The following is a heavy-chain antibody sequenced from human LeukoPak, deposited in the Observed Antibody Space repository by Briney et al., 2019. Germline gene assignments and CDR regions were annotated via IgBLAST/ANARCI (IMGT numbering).Heavy chain of an antibody. D-gene: IGHD6-25*01. V-gene: IGHV4-59*01. CDR1: GGSISDYS. Sequence: PSETLSLTCTVSGGSISDYSWSWIRQPPGKGLEWIGNIYYSGSANHNPSLKSRVTISRDTSKNQFPLKLTSVTTADTAVYYCARAGGVKTAALDLDYWGQGTLVTVSS. J-gene: IGHJ4*02. CDR3: ARAGGVKTAALDLDY. CDR2: IYYSGSA.